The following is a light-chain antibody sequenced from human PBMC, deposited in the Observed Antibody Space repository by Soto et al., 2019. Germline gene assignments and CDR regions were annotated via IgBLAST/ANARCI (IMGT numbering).Light chain of an antibody. V-gene: IGLV2-14*01. CDR1: GSDVGGYNY. CDR3: SSYTSTSTYV. CDR2: DVT. Sequence: QSVLTQPASVSGSPGQSITISCTGTGSDVGGYNYVSWYQQHPGKAPKFMIYDVTNRPSGVSNRFSGSKSGNTASLTISGLQAEDEADYYCSSYTSTSTYVFGTGTKVTAL. J-gene: IGLJ1*01.